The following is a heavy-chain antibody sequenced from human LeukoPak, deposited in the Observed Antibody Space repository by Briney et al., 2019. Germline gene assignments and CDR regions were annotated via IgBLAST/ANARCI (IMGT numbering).Heavy chain of an antibody. CDR1: GFTFSSYW. CDR2: IKQDGSEK. J-gene: IGHJ4*02. CDR3: AKLWFGEDYFDY. D-gene: IGHD3-10*01. Sequence: PGGSLRLSCAASGFTFSSYWMSWGRQAPGKGLEWVANIKQDGSEKYYVGSVKGRFTISRDNAKNSLYLQMNSLRAEDTAVYYCAKLWFGEDYFDYWGQGTLVTVSS. V-gene: IGHV3-7*03.